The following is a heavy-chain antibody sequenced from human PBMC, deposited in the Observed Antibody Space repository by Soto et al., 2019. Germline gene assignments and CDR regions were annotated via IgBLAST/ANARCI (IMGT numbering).Heavy chain of an antibody. CDR3: AKGGLSYSTYYYYYYMDV. V-gene: IGHV3-23*01. Sequence: GGSLRLSCAASGFTFSSYAMSWVRQAPGKGLEWVSAISGSGGSTYYADSVKGRFTISRDNSKNTLYLQMNSLRAEDTAVYYCAKGGLSYSTYYYYYYMDVWGKGTTVTVSS. J-gene: IGHJ6*03. CDR2: ISGSGGST. CDR1: GFTFSSYA. D-gene: IGHD3-10*01.